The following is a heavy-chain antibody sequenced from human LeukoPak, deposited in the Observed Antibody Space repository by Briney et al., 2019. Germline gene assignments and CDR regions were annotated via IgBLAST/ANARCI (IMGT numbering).Heavy chain of an antibody. D-gene: IGHD3-16*01. CDR2: ISSSSSYI. J-gene: IGHJ3*02. V-gene: IGHV3-21*01. CDR1: GFTFSSYS. Sequence: GGSLRLSCAASGFTFSSYSMNWVRQAPGKGLEWVSSISSSSSYIYYADSVKGRFTISRDNAKNSLYLQMNSLRAEDTAVYYCARETIIYGGDAFDIWGQGTMVTVSS. CDR3: ARETIIYGGDAFDI.